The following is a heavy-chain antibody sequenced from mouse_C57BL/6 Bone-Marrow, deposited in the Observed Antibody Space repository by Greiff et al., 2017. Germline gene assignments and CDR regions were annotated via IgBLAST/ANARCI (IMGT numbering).Heavy chain of an antibody. CDR2: INPNNGGT. V-gene: IGHV1-18*01. D-gene: IGHD1-1*01. CDR1: GYTFTDYY. Sequence: VQLQQSGPELVKPGASVKISCKASGYTFTDYYMAWVKQSPGKSLEWIGDINPNNGGTIYNKKFKGKATLTVDKSSSTAYMQLRSLTSEDTAVYYCGRLEYGGANFDYWGQGTTLTVSS. CDR3: GRLEYGGANFDY. J-gene: IGHJ2*01.